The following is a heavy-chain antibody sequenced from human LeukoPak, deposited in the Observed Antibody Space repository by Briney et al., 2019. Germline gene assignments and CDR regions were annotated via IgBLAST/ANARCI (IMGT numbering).Heavy chain of an antibody. CDR1: GGTFSSYA. CDR3: ARVLGAGSYYWFDP. V-gene: IGHV1-69*06. J-gene: IGHJ5*02. CDR2: IIPIFGTA. Sequence: SVKVSCKASGGTFSSYAISWVRQAPGQGLEWMGGIIPIFGTANYAQKFQGRVTIIADKSTSTAYMELSSLRSEDTAVYYCARVLGAGSYYWFDPWGQGTLVTVSS. D-gene: IGHD3-10*01.